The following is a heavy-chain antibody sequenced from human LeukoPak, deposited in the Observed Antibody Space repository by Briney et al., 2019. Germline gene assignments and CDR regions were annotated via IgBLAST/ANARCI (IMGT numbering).Heavy chain of an antibody. V-gene: IGHV3-30*18. Sequence: GGSLRLSCAASGFTFSKYGMLGASHAPGKGLEWVAVISYDGSNKYYTDYVKGRFTISRDKSKNTLYLQMNSLRAEDTAVYYCAKRTYCYGSGTYANGMDVWGQGTTVTVSS. CDR3: AKRTYCYGSGTYANGMDV. J-gene: IGHJ6*02. D-gene: IGHD3-10*01. CDR2: ISYDGSNK. CDR1: GFTFSKYG.